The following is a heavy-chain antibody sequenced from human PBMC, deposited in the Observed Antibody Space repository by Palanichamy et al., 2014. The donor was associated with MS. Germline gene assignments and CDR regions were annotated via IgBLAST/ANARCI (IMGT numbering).Heavy chain of an antibody. D-gene: IGHD6-6*01. J-gene: IGHJ4*02. CDR2: ISGSSSHT. V-gene: IGHV3-11*06. CDR1: GFTFSDYY. Sequence: QVQLVESGGGLVKPGGSLRLSCAASGFTFSDYYMRWIRQAPGKGLEWVSYISGSSSHTNYADSVKGRFTISRDNANNLLYLQMNSLRAEDSAVYYCASDFWLGASSGTGYWGQGTLVTVSS. CDR3: ASDFWLGASSGTGY.